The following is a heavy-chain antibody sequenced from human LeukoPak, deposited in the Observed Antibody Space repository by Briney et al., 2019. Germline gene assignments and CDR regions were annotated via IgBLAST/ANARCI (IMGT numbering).Heavy chain of an antibody. J-gene: IGHJ6*02. CDR1: GFTFSSYA. V-gene: IGHV3-30*04. Sequence: PGRSLRLSCAASGFTFSSYAMHWVRQAPGKGLEWVAVISYDGSNKYYADSVKGRFTISRHNSKNTLYLQMNSLRAEDTAVYYCAREKVATWFDYYGMDVWGQGTTVTVSS. CDR3: AREKVATWFDYYGMDV. D-gene: IGHD5-12*01. CDR2: ISYDGSNK.